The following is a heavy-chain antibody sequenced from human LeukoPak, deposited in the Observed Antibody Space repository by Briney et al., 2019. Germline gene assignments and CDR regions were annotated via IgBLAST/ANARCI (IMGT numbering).Heavy chain of an antibody. CDR1: GGSISSSSYY. D-gene: IGHD3-16*02. CDR2: IYYSGST. J-gene: IGHJ4*02. CDR3: ARDRNDYVWGSYRPSRSLDY. V-gene: IGHV4-39*02. Sequence: PSETLPLTCTVSGGSISSSSYYWGWIRQPPGKGLEWIGSIYYSGSTYYNPSLKSRVTISVDTSKNQFSLKLSSVTAADTAVYYCARDRNDYVWGSYRPSRSLDYWGQGTLVTVSS.